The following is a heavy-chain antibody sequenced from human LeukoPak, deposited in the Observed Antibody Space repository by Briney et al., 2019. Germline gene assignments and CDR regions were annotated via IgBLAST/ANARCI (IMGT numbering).Heavy chain of an antibody. CDR2: IRYDGSNK. D-gene: IGHD1-26*01. CDR1: GITFSSYG. Sequence: GGSLRLSCAASGITFSSYGMHWVRQAPGKGLEWVAFIRYDGSNKYYADSVKGRFTISRDNSKNTLYLQMNSLRAEDTAVYYCAKGDQWELPFDYWGQGTLVTVSS. CDR3: AKGDQWELPFDY. V-gene: IGHV3-30*02. J-gene: IGHJ4*02.